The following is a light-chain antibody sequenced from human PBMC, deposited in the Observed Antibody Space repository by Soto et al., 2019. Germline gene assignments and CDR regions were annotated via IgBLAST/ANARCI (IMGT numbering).Light chain of an antibody. CDR2: EVN. CDR1: SSDVGGYNY. Sequence: QSALTQPPSASGSRGQSVTISCTGTSSDVGGYNYVSWYQQHPGKVPKLMVYEVNKRPSGVPDRFSGSKSGNTASLTVSGLQAEDEADYYCTSYAGGNNVFGTGTKLTVL. V-gene: IGLV2-8*01. CDR3: TSYAGGNNV. J-gene: IGLJ1*01.